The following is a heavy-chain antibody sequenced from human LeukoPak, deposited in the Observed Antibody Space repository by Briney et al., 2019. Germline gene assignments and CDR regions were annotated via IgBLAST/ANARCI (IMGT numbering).Heavy chain of an antibody. CDR2: IKQDGREK. V-gene: IGHV3-7*01. D-gene: IGHD1-26*01. CDR1: GFTFSSDW. CDR3: ARDKIVGATYFDY. J-gene: IGHJ4*02. Sequence: QTGGSLRLSFAASGFTFSSDWMSWVRQAPGKGLEWVANIKQDGREKYYVDSVKGRFTISRDNAKNSLYLQMNSLRAEDTAVYYCARDKIVGATYFDYWGQGTLVTVSS.